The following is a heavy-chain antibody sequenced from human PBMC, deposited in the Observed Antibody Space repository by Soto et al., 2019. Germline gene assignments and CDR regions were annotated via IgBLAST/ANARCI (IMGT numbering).Heavy chain of an antibody. V-gene: IGHV4-30-4*01. CDR2: ISYSGYT. J-gene: IGHJ5*02. CDR1: GASISTGDYY. Sequence: PSETLSLTCTVSGASISTGDYYWSWIRQPPGKGLEWIGYISYSGYTYYNPSLKSRVIISVDMSKNQFSLKLSSVTAADTAVYYCARAKVPQIVTFDPWGQGSLVTVSS. D-gene: IGHD2-15*01. CDR3: ARAKVPQIVTFDP.